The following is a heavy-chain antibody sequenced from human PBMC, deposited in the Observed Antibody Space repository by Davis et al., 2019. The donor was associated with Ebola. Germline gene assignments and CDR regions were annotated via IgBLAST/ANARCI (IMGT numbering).Heavy chain of an antibody. CDR1: GFTFSSYS. Sequence: GESLKISCAASGFTFSSYSMNWVRQAPGKGLEWVSSISSSSSYIYYADSVKGRFTISRDNAKNSLYLQMNSLRAEDTALYYCARDGYSLNYYYYYGMDVWGQGTTVTVSS. CDR3: ARDGYSLNYYYYYGMDV. V-gene: IGHV3-21*04. D-gene: IGHD5-24*01. CDR2: ISSSSSYI. J-gene: IGHJ6*02.